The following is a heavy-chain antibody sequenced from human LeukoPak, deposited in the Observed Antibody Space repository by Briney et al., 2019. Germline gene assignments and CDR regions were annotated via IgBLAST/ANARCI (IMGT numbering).Heavy chain of an antibody. CDR3: ARASRGTFGYMDV. CDR1: GGYFSGYY. V-gene: IGHV4-34*01. J-gene: IGHJ6*03. Sequence: SETLSLTCAVYGGYFSGYYWSWIRQPPGKGLAWIGEINHSGSTNYNPSLKGRVTISVDTSKNQFSLKLSSVTAADTAVYYCARASRGTFGYMDVWGKGTTVTVSS. CDR2: INHSGST. D-gene: IGHD2-2*01.